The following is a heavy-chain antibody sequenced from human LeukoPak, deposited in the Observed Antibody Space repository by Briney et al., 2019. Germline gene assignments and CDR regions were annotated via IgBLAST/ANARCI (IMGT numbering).Heavy chain of an antibody. CDR1: GFTFSSYS. V-gene: IGHV3-48*01. J-gene: IGHJ4*02. Sequence: PGGSPRLSCAASGFTFSSYSMNWVREAPGKGLEWVSYISSSSSTIYYADSVKGRFTISRDNSKNTLYLQMNSLRAEDTAVYYCARAARTYLDPYNYNYFDYWGQGTLVTVSS. D-gene: IGHD5-24*01. CDR2: ISSSSSTI. CDR3: ARAARTYLDPYNYNYFDY.